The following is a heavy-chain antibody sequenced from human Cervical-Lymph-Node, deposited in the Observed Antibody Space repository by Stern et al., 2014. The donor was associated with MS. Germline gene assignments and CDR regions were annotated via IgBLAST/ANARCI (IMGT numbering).Heavy chain of an antibody. CDR1: GYTLNDLS. Sequence: SGAEVTKPGASVKVSCKVSGYTLNDLSLHWVRQAPGEGLEWMGGSSPEDGETIFAQGLQGRVTVTGDTSTDTAYMELSSLRSEDTAVYYCASAVTGLNYYFHALDVWGQGTTVTVSS. J-gene: IGHJ6*02. V-gene: IGHV1-24*01. CDR3: ASAVTGLNYYFHALDV. D-gene: IGHD6-19*01. CDR2: SSPEDGET.